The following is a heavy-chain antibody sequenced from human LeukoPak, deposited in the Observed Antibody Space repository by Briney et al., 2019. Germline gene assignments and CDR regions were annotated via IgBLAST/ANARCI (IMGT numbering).Heavy chain of an antibody. J-gene: IGHJ4*02. CDR1: GLMFSRYW. D-gene: IGHD3-9*01. Sequence: GGSLRLSCAASGLMFSRYWMSWVRQAPGKGLEWVANIKQDGSEKNYVDSVEGRFTISRDNAKNSLYLQMDSLRAEDTAVYYCATAPGEDILTGQDGWGQGPLVTVSS. CDR2: IKQDGSEK. V-gene: IGHV3-7*01. CDR3: ATAPGEDILTGQDG.